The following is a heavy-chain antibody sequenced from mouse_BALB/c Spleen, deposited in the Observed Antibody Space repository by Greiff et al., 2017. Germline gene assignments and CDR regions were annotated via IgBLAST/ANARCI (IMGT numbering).Heavy chain of an antibody. CDR3: ASYGYDGVDY. CDR1: GFTFSSYA. D-gene: IGHD2-2*01. CDR2: ISSGGSYT. Sequence: EVQGVESGGGLVKPGGSLKLSCAASGFTFSSYAMSWVRQSPEKRLEWVAEISSGGSYTYYPDTVTGRFTISRDNAKNTLYLEMSSLRSEDTAMYYCASYGYDGVDYWGQGTSVTVSS. J-gene: IGHJ4*01. V-gene: IGHV5-9-4*01.